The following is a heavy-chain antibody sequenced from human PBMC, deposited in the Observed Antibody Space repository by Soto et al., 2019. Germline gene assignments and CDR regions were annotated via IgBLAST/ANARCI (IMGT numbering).Heavy chain of an antibody. D-gene: IGHD2-15*01. CDR1: GDSVSSNSVA. V-gene: IGHV6-1*01. CDR3: AYSSGHASFDY. CDR2: KXYRSRXYN. J-gene: IGHJ4*02. Sequence: SXTCAISGDSVSSNSVAWNWIRQSPSRGLEWLGRKXYRSRXYNDYEVSVKXXITINPDXXKNQFSLQLNSVTTEDSAVYYCAYSSGHASFDYWGQGTLVTVSS.